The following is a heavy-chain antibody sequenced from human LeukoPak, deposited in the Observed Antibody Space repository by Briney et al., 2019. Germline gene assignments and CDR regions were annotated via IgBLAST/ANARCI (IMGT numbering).Heavy chain of an antibody. CDR2: IKSKTDGGTT. D-gene: IGHD6-13*01. V-gene: IGHV3-15*01. CDR3: TTGRIAAPY. Sequence: WVGRIKSKTDGGTTDYAAPVKGRFTISRDDSKNTLYLQMNSLKTEDTAVYYCTTGRIAAPYWGQGTLVTVSS. J-gene: IGHJ4*02.